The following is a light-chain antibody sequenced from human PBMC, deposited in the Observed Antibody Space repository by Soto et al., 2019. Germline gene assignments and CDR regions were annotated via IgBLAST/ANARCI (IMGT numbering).Light chain of an antibody. CDR2: DTS. Sequence: EIVMTQSPATLSVSPGERATLSCRASQTISSYLAWYQHKPGQTPRLLIYDTSTRATGVPARFSGSGSGTDFTLTISSLEPEDFAVYYCQQRSNWPRTFGQGTKVDIK. CDR3: QQRSNWPRT. V-gene: IGKV3-11*01. CDR1: QTISSY. J-gene: IGKJ1*01.